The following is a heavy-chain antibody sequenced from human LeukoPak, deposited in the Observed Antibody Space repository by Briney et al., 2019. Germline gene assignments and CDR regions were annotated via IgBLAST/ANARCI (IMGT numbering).Heavy chain of an antibody. CDR2: ISYDGSNK. J-gene: IGHJ4*02. CDR1: GFTFSSYG. CDR3: AKVESYYDSSGPSGY. D-gene: IGHD3-22*01. V-gene: IGHV3-30*18. Sequence: GGSLRLSCGASGFTFSSYGMHWVRQAPGKGLEGVAVISYDGSNKYYADSVKGRFTISRDNSKNTLYLQMNSLRAEDTAVYYCAKVESYYDSSGPSGYWGQGTLVTVSS.